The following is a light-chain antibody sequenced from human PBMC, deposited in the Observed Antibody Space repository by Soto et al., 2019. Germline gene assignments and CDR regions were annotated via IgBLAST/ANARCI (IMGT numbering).Light chain of an antibody. CDR2: LGS. CDR3: MQALQTPRT. J-gene: IGKJ3*01. V-gene: IGKV2-28*01. Sequence: DIVMTQSPLSLPVTPGEPASISCRSSQSLLYSNGYNYLDWYLQKPGQSPQLLIYLGSNRASGVPDRFSGSGSGTDFTLKISRLEAEDVGVYYCMQALQTPRTFGPGTKVDIK. CDR1: QSLLYSNGYNY.